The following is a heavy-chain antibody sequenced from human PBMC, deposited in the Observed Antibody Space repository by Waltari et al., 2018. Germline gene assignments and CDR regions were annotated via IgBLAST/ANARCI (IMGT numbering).Heavy chain of an antibody. J-gene: IGHJ3*02. CDR1: GYSISSGYY. Sequence: QVQLQESGPGLVKPSETLSLTCAVPGYSISSGYYWGWLRQPPGKGLVWIGSIYHIGTTYYNPSLKSRVTISVDTSKNQFSLKLSSVTAADTAVYYCARHLSGSRGAFDIWGQGTMVTVSS. D-gene: IGHD2-15*01. CDR2: IYHIGTT. V-gene: IGHV4-38-2*01. CDR3: ARHLSGSRGAFDI.